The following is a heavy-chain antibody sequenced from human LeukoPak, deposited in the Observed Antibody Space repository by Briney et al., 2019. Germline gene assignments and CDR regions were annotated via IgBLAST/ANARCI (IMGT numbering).Heavy chain of an antibody. Sequence: GGSLRLSCVASGFTFSSYAMSWVRQAPGKGLEWVSAISASGGSTYHADSVKGRLTISRDNSKNTLYLQMNSLRAEDTAVYYCAKSCSSTSCPFDYWGQGTLVTVSS. V-gene: IGHV3-23*01. J-gene: IGHJ4*02. D-gene: IGHD2-2*01. CDR3: AKSCSSTSCPFDY. CDR2: ISASGGST. CDR1: GFTFSSYA.